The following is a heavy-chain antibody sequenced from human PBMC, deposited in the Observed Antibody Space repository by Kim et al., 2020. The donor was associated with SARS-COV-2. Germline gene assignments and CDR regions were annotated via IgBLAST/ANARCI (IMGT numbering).Heavy chain of an antibody. CDR3: VKDVFHWQHDV. J-gene: IGHJ4*02. V-gene: IGHV3-23*01. Sequence: TFYGNHLQGRFTISRDESRNSLYLQMTGLRAEDTAVYFCVKDVFHWQHDVWGQGTLVTVSS. D-gene: IGHD2-21*01. CDR2: T.